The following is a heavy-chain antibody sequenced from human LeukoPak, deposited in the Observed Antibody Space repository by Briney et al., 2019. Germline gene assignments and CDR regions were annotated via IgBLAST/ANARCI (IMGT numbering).Heavy chain of an antibody. CDR2: IYHSGST. D-gene: IGHD2-2*01. J-gene: IGHJ4*02. Sequence: SETLSLTCPVSGYSISSGYYWGWIRQPPGKGLELIGRIYHSGSTDYNPSLQSRVTISIDTPKNQISLELSAVTAADTAVYYCARGRLYCSSTSCYYFDHWGQGSLVTVSP. CDR3: ARGRLYCSSTSCYYFDH. CDR1: GYSISSGYY. V-gene: IGHV4-38-2*02.